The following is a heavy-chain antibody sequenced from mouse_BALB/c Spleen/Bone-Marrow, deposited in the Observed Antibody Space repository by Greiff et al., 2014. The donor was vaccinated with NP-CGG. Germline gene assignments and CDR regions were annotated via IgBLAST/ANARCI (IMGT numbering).Heavy chain of an antibody. J-gene: IGHJ1*01. V-gene: IGHV14-3*02. CDR2: IDPANGNT. CDR3: ASYRYGWYFDV. D-gene: IGHD2-14*01. CDR1: GFNIKDTY. Sequence: EVQLQESGAELVKPGASVKLSCTASGFNIKDTYMNWVKQRPEQGLEWIGRIDPANGNTKYDPKFQGKATTTADTSSNTAYLQLSSLTSEDTAVYYCASYRYGWYFDVWGAGTTVTVSS.